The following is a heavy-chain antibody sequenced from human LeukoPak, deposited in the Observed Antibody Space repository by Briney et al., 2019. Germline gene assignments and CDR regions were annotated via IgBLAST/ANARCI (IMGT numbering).Heavy chain of an antibody. CDR1: GYSFTNYW. Sequence: GESLKISCKGFGYSFTNYWIGWVRQMPGKGLEWMGIIYPGDSDTRYSPSFQGQVTISADKSIGTAYLQWSSLKASDTAMYYCASNYYDFWSGYGGPDAFDIWGQGTMVTVSS. V-gene: IGHV5-51*01. D-gene: IGHD3-3*01. J-gene: IGHJ3*02. CDR2: IYPGDSDT. CDR3: ASNYYDFWSGYGGPDAFDI.